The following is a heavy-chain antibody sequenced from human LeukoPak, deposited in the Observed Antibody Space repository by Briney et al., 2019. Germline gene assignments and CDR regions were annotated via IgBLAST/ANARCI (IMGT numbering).Heavy chain of an antibody. CDR1: GASISNYY. Sequence: SETLSLTCIVSGASISNYYWSWIRQPAGKGPEWIGRIYNGGSTNYNSSLRSRITMSLDTSKNQFSLKLTSVTAADTAVYYCARFGGSGDARGYFDNWGQGTLVTVSS. CDR3: ARFGGSGDARGYFDN. D-gene: IGHD2-15*01. J-gene: IGHJ4*02. CDR2: IYNGGST. V-gene: IGHV4-4*07.